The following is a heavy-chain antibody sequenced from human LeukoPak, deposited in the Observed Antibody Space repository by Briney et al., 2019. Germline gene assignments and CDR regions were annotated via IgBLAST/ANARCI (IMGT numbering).Heavy chain of an antibody. J-gene: IGHJ3*02. CDR1: GFTFSSYS. Sequence: PGRSLRLSCAASGFTFSSYSMNWVRQAPGKGLEWVSYISSSSSTIYYADSVKGRFTISRDNAKNSLYLQMNSLRAEDTAVYYCAREGTMIVVVPDAFDIWGQGTMVTVSS. D-gene: IGHD3-22*01. CDR3: AREGTMIVVVPDAFDI. V-gene: IGHV3-48*01. CDR2: ISSSSSTI.